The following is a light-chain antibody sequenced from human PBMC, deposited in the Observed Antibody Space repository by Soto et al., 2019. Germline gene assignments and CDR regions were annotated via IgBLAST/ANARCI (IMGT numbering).Light chain of an antibody. CDR3: QQFGNSPLT. Sequence: EIVLTQSPGTLSLSPGERATLSCRASQSVSSSYLAWYQQKPGQTPRLLIYGASSRATGIPDRFSGSGSGTDFTLTISRLEPEDFAVYYCQQFGNSPLTFGGGTKLDIK. J-gene: IGKJ4*01. CDR1: QSVSSSY. V-gene: IGKV3-20*01. CDR2: GAS.